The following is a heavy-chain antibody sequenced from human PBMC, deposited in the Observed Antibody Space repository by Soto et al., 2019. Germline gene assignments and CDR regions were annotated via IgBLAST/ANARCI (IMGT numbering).Heavy chain of an antibody. CDR2: ISAGGDMT. CDR3: ARGDRGGSGSPASYYYSGWDV. Sequence: VQLLESGGHWVQPGGSLRLSCSAPGFTLSSYAMSWVRQAPGKGLEWVSSISAGGDMTYNSDSVRGRFTISRDNSNNALFLQMHNLRIEDTALYYCARGDRGGSGSPASYYYSGWDVWGQGATVIVS. V-gene: IGHV3-23*01. D-gene: IGHD3-10*01. CDR1: GFTLSSYA. J-gene: IGHJ6*02.